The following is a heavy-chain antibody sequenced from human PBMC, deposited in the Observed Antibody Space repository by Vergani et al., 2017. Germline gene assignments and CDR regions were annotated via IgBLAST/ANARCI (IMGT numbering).Heavy chain of an antibody. V-gene: IGHV3-30*18. Sequence: QVQLVESGGGVVQPGGSLRLSCAASGFTVSSNYMSWVRQAPGKGLEWVAVISYDGSNKYYADSVKGRFTISRDNAKNSLYLQMNSLRAEDTALYYCAKALPGGNSPFDYWGQGTLVTVSS. J-gene: IGHJ4*02. CDR2: ISYDGSNK. CDR1: GFTVSSNY. CDR3: AKALPGGNSPFDY. D-gene: IGHD4-23*01.